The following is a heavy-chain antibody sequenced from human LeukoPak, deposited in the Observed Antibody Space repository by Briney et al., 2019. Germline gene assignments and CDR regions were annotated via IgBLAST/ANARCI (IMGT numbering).Heavy chain of an antibody. CDR2: IYYSGNT. D-gene: IGHD6-13*01. V-gene: IGHV4-39*01. CDR3: ARGGSSSWNYYYYYYMDV. CDR1: GVSISSSNSY. J-gene: IGHJ6*03. Sequence: PSETLSLTCTVSGVSISSSNSYWGWIRQPPGKGLEWIGSIYYSGNTYYNASLKSQVSISIDTSKNQFSLRLTSVTAADTAVYYCARGGSSSWNYYYYYYMDVWGKGTTVTISS.